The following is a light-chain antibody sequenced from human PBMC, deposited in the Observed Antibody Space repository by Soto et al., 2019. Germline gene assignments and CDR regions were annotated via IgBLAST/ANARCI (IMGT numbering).Light chain of an antibody. CDR3: QQYNNWRT. CDR1: QSVSSTY. J-gene: IGKJ1*01. Sequence: ETVFTHSPGTLSLSPRAKAILPCRASQSVSSTYLAWYQQKPGQAPRLLIYDASNRATGIPARFSGSGSGTGFTLIISSLQSEDSAVYFCQQYNNWRTFGQGTKVDIK. V-gene: IGKV3D-15*01. CDR2: DAS.